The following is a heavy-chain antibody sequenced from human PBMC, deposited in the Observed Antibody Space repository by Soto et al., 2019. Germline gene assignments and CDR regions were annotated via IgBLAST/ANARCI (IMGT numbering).Heavy chain of an antibody. Sequence: GGSLRLSCAASGFTFSYYNMNWVRQAPGKGLEWVSFISSGSEYRYYADSVKGRFNISRDNAKNSLYLQLTSLRAEDTAVYYCNGYSSSIMRENMDVWGQGTTVTVSS. V-gene: IGHV3-21*04. CDR3: NGYSSSIMRENMDV. D-gene: IGHD6-13*01. J-gene: IGHJ6*02. CDR2: ISSGSEYR. CDR1: GFTFSYYN.